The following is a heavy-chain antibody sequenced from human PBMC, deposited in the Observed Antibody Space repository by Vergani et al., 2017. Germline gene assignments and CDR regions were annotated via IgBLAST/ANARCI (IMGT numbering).Heavy chain of an antibody. J-gene: IGHJ3*01. Sequence: QLQLHESGPGLVKPSETLSLTCSVSGTSVSSGTHYWNWIRQPADKTLEWIGRIYTSGSTDYNPTLRSRITLSLVRSTIQVSLKVSSVTAADTAVYFCARDTAVADDVFDLWGQGTLVSVSA. CDR1: GTSVSSGTHY. CDR2: IYTSGST. CDR3: ARDTAVADDVFDL. D-gene: IGHD6-19*01. V-gene: IGHV4-61*02.